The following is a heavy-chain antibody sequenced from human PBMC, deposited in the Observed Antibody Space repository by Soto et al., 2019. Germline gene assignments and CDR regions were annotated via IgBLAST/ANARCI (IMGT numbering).Heavy chain of an antibody. CDR2: VHYTGST. Sequence: QVQLQESRPGLMKPSQTLSLTCSVSGAFISTGDYYWSWLRQRPGEGLEWIGYVHYTGSTYYSSSHAGRVVISVDSPKNQSSRRLTSLTAADTAVYYCARGGMITVATAAHTWFDPWGQGTLVTVSS. CDR1: GAFISTGDYY. V-gene: IGHV4-30-4*01. D-gene: IGHD3-16*01. CDR3: ARGGMITVATAAHTWFDP. J-gene: IGHJ5*02.